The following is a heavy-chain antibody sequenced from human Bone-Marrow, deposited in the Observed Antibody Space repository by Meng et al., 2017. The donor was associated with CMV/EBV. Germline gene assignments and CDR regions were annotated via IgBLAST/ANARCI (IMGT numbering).Heavy chain of an antibody. CDR1: GFTFSSYS. CDR2: ISSSSYI. V-gene: IGHV3-21*01. J-gene: IGHJ6*02. D-gene: IGHD2-2*01. CDR3: ARDLCSSTSCYRGDYYYYGMDV. Sequence: GESLKISCAVSGFTFSSYSMNWVRQAPGKGLEWVSSISSSSYIYYADSVKGRFTISRDNAKNSLYLQMNSLRAEDTAVYYCARDLCSSTSCYRGDYYYYGMDVWGQGTTVTVSS.